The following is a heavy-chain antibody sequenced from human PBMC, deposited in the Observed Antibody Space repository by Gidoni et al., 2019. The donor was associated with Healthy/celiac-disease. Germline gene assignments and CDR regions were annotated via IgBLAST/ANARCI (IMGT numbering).Heavy chain of an antibody. CDR3: AKVRFYYGSGRYYFDY. D-gene: IGHD3-10*01. CDR1: GFTFDDYA. J-gene: IGHJ4*02. CDR2: ISWNSGSI. V-gene: IGHV3-9*01. Sequence: EVQLVESGGGLVHPGRSLGLSRAASGFTFDDYAMHWVRQAPGKGLEWVSGISWNSGSIGYADSVKGRFTIARDNAKNSLYLQMNSLRAEDTALYYCAKVRFYYGSGRYYFDYWGQGTLVTVSS.